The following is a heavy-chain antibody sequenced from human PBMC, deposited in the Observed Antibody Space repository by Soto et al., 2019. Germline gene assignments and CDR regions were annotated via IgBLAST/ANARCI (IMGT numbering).Heavy chain of an antibody. CDR1: GGSISSSSYY. J-gene: IGHJ4*02. CDR2: IYYSGST. CDR3: ARRTPVLRFLEDYFDY. D-gene: IGHD3-3*01. V-gene: IGHV4-39*01. Sequence: SETLSLTCTVSGGSISSSSYYWGWIRQPPGKGLEWIGSIYYSGSTYYNPSLKSRVTISVDTSKNQFSLKLSSVTAADTAVYYCARRTPVLRFLEDYFDYWGQGTLVTVSS.